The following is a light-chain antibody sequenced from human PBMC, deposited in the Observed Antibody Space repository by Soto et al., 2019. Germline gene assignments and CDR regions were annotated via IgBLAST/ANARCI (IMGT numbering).Light chain of an antibody. V-gene: IGKV3-20*01. Sequence: EGVLTQSPGTLSLSPGERATLSCRASQSVSNNYFAWYQQKPGQAPRLLIFGSSDRATGIPDRFSGSGSGTDFTLTISRLEPEDGAVSYGQQDGSSPPYTFGQGTKLEIK. CDR3: QQDGSSPPYT. CDR2: GSS. CDR1: QSVSNNY. J-gene: IGKJ2*01.